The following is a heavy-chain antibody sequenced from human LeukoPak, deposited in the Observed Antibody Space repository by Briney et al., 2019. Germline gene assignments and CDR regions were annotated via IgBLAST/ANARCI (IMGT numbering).Heavy chain of an antibody. D-gene: IGHD2-2*01. CDR1: GGSFSGYY. V-gene: IGHV4-34*01. J-gene: IGHJ6*03. CDR2: INHSGST. Sequence: SETLSLTCAVYGGSFSGYYWSWIRQPPGKGLEWIGEINHSGSTNYNPSLKSRVTISVDTSKNQFSLKLSSVTAADTAVYYCARSLRYCSSTSCSWGLYYYYYMDVWGKGTTVTVSS. CDR3: ARSLRYCSSTSCSWGLYYYYYMDV.